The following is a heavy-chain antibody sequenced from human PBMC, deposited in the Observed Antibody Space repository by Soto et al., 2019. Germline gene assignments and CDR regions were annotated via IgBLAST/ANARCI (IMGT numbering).Heavy chain of an antibody. CDR2: IQAGNGNT. J-gene: IGHJ4*02. CDR3: VTVVFYRFRSSSPSHFFDF. V-gene: IGHV1-3*01. D-gene: IGHD3-3*01. CDR1: GFTFTNYD. Sequence: GVSVKVSCKTSGFTFTNYDLFWVRQAPGQRLEWVGWIQAGNGNTEYSEKFQDRDTIHTDTSESTAQMELSSLRCDDTGLYYCVTVVFYRFRSSSPSHFFDFWGQGSLVTVSS.